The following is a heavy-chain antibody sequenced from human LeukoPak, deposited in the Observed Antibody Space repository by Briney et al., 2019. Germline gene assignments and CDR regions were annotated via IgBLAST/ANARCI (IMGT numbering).Heavy chain of an antibody. CDR3: ARGGELGH. CDR2: INPNSGGA. CDR1: GYTFSDYF. J-gene: IGHJ4*02. D-gene: IGHD1-7*01. V-gene: IGHV1-2*02. Sequence: ASVKVSCKASGYTFSDYFLHWVRQAPGQGLEWMGWINPNSGGANSAQKFQGRVTMTRDTSISTVYMELSSLRSDDTAVYYCARGGELGHWGQGTLVTVSS.